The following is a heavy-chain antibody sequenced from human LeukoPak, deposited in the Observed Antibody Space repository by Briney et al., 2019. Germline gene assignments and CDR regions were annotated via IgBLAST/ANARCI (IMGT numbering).Heavy chain of an antibody. V-gene: IGHV3-33*01. CDR1: GFTFSSYG. J-gene: IGHJ4*02. D-gene: IGHD4-17*01. CDR2: IWYDGSNK. CDR3: ARDSYGFDY. Sequence: GGSLRLSCAASGFTFSSYGMHWVRQAPGKGLVWVAVIWYDGSNKYYADSVQGRFTISRDNSKNTLYLQMNSLRAEDTAVYYCARDSYGFDYWGQGTLVTVSS.